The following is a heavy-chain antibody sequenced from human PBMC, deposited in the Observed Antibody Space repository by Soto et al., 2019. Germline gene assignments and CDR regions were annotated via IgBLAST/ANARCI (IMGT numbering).Heavy chain of an antibody. CDR3: ARDLTPGLVDH. Sequence: QVQLVQSGAEVKKPGASVKVSCKASGYTFTSYGISLVRQAPGQGLEWMGWISAYNGNTNYAQKLQGRVTMTTDTTTSTASMELRSLRSDDTAVYYGARDLTPGLVDHWGQGTLVTVSS. J-gene: IGHJ4*02. CDR2: ISAYNGNT. CDR1: GYTFTSYG. D-gene: IGHD3-9*01. V-gene: IGHV1-18*01.